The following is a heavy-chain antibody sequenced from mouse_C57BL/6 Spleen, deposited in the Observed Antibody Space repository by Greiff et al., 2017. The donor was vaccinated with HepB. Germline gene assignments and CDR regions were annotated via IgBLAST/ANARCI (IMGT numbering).Heavy chain of an antibody. J-gene: IGHJ3*01. CDR1: GYTFTSYW. CDR3: ARWTYYGGAY. Sequence: QVQLQQPGAELVKPGASVKLSCKASGYTFTSYWMQWVKQRPGQGLEWIGEIDPSDSYTNYNQKFKGKATLTVDTSSSTAYMQLSSLTSEDSAVYYCARWTYYGGAYWGQGTLVTVSA. CDR2: IDPSDSYT. D-gene: IGHD2-10*01. V-gene: IGHV1-50*01.